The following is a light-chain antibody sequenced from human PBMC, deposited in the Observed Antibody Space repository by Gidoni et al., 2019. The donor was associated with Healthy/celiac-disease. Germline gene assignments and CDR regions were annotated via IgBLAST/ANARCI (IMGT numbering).Light chain of an antibody. CDR3: QQYDNLPLT. CDR2: DAS. V-gene: IGKV1-33*01. J-gene: IGKJ4*01. CDR1: QDISNY. Sequence: DIKMTQSPSSLSASVGDRVTITCQASQDISNYLNWYQQKPGKAPTLLIYDASNLETGVPSRFSGSGSGTDFTFTISSLQPEYIATYYCQQYDNLPLTFGGGTKVEIK.